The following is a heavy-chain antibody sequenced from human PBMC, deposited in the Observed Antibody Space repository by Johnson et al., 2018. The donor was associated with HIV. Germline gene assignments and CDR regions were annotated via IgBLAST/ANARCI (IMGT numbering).Heavy chain of an antibody. CDR1: GFTFSSHW. D-gene: IGHD3-22*01. J-gene: IGHJ3*02. CDR3: ARGDHYDSSGFYFGAAFDS. V-gene: IGHV3-7*03. CDR2: IKTDGSEK. Sequence: EVQLVESGGGLVQPGGSLRLSCPVSGFTFSSHWMTWVRQAPGKGLEWVANIKTDGSEKYYGDSVKGRFTISRDNARNSVYLQMNSLRAEDTAVYYCARGDHYDSSGFYFGAAFDSWGQGTMVTVSS.